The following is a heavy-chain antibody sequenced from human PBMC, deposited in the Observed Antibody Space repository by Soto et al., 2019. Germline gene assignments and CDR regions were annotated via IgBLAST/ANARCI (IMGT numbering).Heavy chain of an antibody. CDR1: GFTFSSYW. V-gene: IGHV3-7*01. CDR3: ARSIAARLNWFDP. D-gene: IGHD6-6*01. J-gene: IGHJ5*02. CDR2: IKQDGSEK. Sequence: EVQLVESGGGLVQPGGSLRLSCAASGFTFSSYWMSWVRQAPGKGLEWVANIKQDGSEKYYVESVKGRFTISRDNAKNSLYLQMNSLRAEETAVYYCARSIAARLNWFDPWGQGTLVTVSS.